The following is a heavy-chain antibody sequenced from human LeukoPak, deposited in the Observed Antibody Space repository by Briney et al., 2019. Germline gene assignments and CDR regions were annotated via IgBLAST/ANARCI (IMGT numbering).Heavy chain of an antibody. CDR2: INHSGST. V-gene: IGHV4-34*01. J-gene: IGHJ4*02. D-gene: IGHD3-22*01. CDR1: GGSFSGYY. CDR3: ARRRTYYYDSSGYYSN. Sequence: SETLSLTCAVYGGSFSGYYWSWIRQPPGKGLEWIGEINHSGSTNYNPSLKSRVTISVDTSKNQFSLKLSSVTAADTAVYYCARRRTYYYDSSGYYSNWGQGTLVTVSS.